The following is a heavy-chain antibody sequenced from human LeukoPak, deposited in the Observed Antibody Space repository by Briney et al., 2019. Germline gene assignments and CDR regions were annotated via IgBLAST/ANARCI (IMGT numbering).Heavy chain of an antibody. CDR1: GFTFSSYG. V-gene: IGHV3-33*01. D-gene: IGHD3-10*01. CDR3: ARDSTMVRGVIGPFDY. Sequence: GRSLRLSCAASGFTFSSYGMHWVRQAPGKGLKWVAVIWYDGSNKYYADSVKGRFTISRDNSKNTLYLQMNSLRAEDTAVYYCARDSTMVRGVIGPFDYWGQGTLVTVSS. CDR2: IWYDGSNK. J-gene: IGHJ4*02.